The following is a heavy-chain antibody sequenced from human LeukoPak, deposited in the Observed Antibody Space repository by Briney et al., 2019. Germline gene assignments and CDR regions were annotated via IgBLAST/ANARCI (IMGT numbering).Heavy chain of an antibody. D-gene: IGHD4-17*01. J-gene: IGHJ4*02. CDR1: GFTFSSYS. CDR2: ISESSAHI. Sequence: PGGSLRLSCAASGFTFSSYSMNWVRQAPGKGLEWVSSISESSAHIYYADSIKGRFTTSRDVAKSSLYLQMNSLRAEDTAIYYCARASTYGDYDYWGQGTLVTVSS. V-gene: IGHV3-21*01. CDR3: ARASTYGDYDY.